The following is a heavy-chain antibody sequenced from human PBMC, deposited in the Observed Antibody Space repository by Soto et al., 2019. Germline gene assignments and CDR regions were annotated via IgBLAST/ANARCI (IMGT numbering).Heavy chain of an antibody. D-gene: IGHD6-6*01. CDR1: GFTFSSYW. V-gene: IGHV3-7*01. Sequence: EVQLVESGGGLVQPGGSLRLSCAASGFTFSSYWMSWFRQAPGKGLEWVANIKQDGSEENYVDSVKGRFTISRDNAKIALYLHMNSLRVEDTAVYYCAREIAARLWGKGTTVTVSS. CDR3: AREIAARL. CDR2: IKQDGSEE. J-gene: IGHJ6*04.